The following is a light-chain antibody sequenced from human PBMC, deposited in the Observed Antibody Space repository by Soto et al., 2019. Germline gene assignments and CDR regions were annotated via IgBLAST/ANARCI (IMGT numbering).Light chain of an antibody. CDR3: SVYTGSSTGA. CDR2: EVN. J-gene: IGLJ2*01. V-gene: IGLV2-18*01. CDR1: SSDVAAYNR. Sequence: QYALTQPPSVSASPGQSVTIPCPATSSDVAAYNRVSWYQQYPGTPPKLMISEVNNRPSGVPDRLSVSKASNTASLTISGLQAEDEADYYCSVYTGSSTGAFGGGTKVTVL.